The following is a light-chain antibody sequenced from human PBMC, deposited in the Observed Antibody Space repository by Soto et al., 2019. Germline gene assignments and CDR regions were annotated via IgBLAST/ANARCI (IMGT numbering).Light chain of an antibody. V-gene: IGLV2-23*01. Sequence: QSALTQPASVSGSPGQSITISCTGTISDVGSYNLVSWYQQHPGKAPKLMIYEDSRRPSGVSNRFSGSKSANTASLTISGLQADDEADYYCCPYGGRFVYVFGTGTKVNVL. CDR3: CPYGGRFVYV. CDR2: EDS. J-gene: IGLJ1*01. CDR1: ISDVGSYNL.